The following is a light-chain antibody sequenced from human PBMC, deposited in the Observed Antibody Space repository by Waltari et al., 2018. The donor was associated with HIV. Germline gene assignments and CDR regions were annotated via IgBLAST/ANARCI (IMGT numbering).Light chain of an antibody. CDR1: SSDVGAYDF. CDR3: SSFTTSNSLL. V-gene: IGLV2-14*01. Sequence: QSALTQPASVSGSPGQSITVSCTGTSSDVGAYDFVSWYQQPPGIAPKRVISEVSNRPSGISDRFSGSKSGNTASLTISGLQTEDEADYYCSSFTTSNSLLFGGGTKVTVL. J-gene: IGLJ2*01. CDR2: EVS.